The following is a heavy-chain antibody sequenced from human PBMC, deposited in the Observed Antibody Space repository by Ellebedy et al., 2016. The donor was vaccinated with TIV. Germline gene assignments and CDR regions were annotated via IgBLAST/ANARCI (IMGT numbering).Heavy chain of an antibody. CDR3: AREKTGSASDI. D-gene: IGHD3-9*01. V-gene: IGHV1-69*04. Sequence: AASVKVSCKASGGTFTSYAIRWARQAPGQGLAWMGRIIPMLDISNSAQKFQGRVTFTADTSTSTAYMELTSLRSEDTAVYYCAREKTGSASDIWGQGTMVTVSS. J-gene: IGHJ3*02. CDR1: GGTFTSYA. CDR2: IIPMLDIS.